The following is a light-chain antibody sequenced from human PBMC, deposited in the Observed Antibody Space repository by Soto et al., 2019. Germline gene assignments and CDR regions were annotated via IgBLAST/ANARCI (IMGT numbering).Light chain of an antibody. CDR3: CSYTNRSTLL. CDR1: SSDFGFYNY. V-gene: IGLV2-14*01. J-gene: IGLJ2*01. Sequence: QSALTQPASVSGSPGQSITISCAGTSSDFGFYNYVSWYQQHPGKAPRLMIYEVSNRPSGVSLRFSGSKSGNTASLTISGLQTEDEADYYCCSYTNRSTLLFGGGTQLTVL. CDR2: EVS.